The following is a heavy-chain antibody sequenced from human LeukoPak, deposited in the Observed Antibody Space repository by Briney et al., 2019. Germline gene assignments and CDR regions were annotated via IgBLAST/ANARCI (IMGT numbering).Heavy chain of an antibody. J-gene: IGHJ4*02. D-gene: IGHD3-3*01. Sequence: NSSETLSLTCTVSGGSISSYYWSWIRQPAGKGLEWIGRIYSSGNTNYNPSLQSRVTMSLDTSKNQFSLKLSSVTAADTAVYYCARDLDFWSGFYGYFDYWGQGTLVTVSS. CDR2: IYSSGNT. V-gene: IGHV4-4*07. CDR1: GGSISSYY. CDR3: ARDLDFWSGFYGYFDY.